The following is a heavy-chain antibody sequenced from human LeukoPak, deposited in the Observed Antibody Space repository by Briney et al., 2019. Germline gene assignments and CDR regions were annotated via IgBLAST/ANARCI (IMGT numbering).Heavy chain of an antibody. CDR2: ISSSSSYI. D-gene: IGHD6-19*01. CDR1: GFTFSSYS. Sequence: GGSLRLSCAASGFTFSSYSMNWVRQAPGKGLEWVSFISSSSSYIYYADSVKGRFTISRDNAKNSLYLQMNSLRAEDTAVYYCARDEAGSFDYWGQGTLVTVSS. J-gene: IGHJ4*02. V-gene: IGHV3-21*01. CDR3: ARDEAGSFDY.